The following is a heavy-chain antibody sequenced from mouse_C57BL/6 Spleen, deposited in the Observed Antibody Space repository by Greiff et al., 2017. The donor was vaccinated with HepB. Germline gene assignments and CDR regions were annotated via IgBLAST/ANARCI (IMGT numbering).Heavy chain of an antibody. Sequence: DVKLQESGPELVKPGASVKIPCKASGYTFTDYNMDWVKQSHGKSLEWIGDINPNNGGTIYNQKFKGKATLTVDKSSSTAYMELRSLTSEDTAVYYCARDNGFEADAMDYWGQGTSVTVSS. V-gene: IGHV1-18*01. J-gene: IGHJ4*01. CDR3: ARDNGFEADAMDY. CDR2: INPNNGGT. CDR1: GYTFTDYN.